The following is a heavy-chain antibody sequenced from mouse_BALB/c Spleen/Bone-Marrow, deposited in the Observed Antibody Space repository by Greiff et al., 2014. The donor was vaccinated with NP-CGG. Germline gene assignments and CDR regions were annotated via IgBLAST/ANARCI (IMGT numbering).Heavy chain of an antibody. D-gene: IGHD2-4*01. Sequence: VQRVESGPGLVAPSQSLSITCTVSGFSLTGYGVSWVRQPPGKGLEWLGMIWGDGSTGYNSALKSRLSISKDNSKSQVFLKVNSLQTEDTARYYCARDSFLITRALDYWGQGTSVTVSS. V-gene: IGHV2-6-7*01. CDR3: ARDSFLITRALDY. CDR1: GFSLTGYG. CDR2: IWGDGST. J-gene: IGHJ4*01.